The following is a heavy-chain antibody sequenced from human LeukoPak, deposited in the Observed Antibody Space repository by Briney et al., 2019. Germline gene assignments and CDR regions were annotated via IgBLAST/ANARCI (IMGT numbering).Heavy chain of an antibody. CDR2: IYYSGST. D-gene: IGHD1-26*01. CDR1: GGSISSGGYY. Sequence: SETLSLTCTVSGGSISSGGYYWSWIRQHPGRGLEWIGYIYYSGSTYYNPSLKSRVTISVDTSKNQFSLKLSSVTAADTAVYYCARDLSRGGSYSPSFDYWGQGTLVTVSS. CDR3: ARDLSRGGSYSPSFDY. V-gene: IGHV4-31*03. J-gene: IGHJ4*02.